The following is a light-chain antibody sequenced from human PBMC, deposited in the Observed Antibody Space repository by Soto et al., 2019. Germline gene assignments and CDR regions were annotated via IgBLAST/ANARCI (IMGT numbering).Light chain of an antibody. CDR3: LQPKTYSPT. CDR1: QDIRND. J-gene: IGKJ5*01. Sequence: DIQMTQSPSSLSASVGDRVTITCRASQDIRNDLCWYQQKPGKAPKRLIYAAFILQSGVPPRFSGNGSGTEFTLTISSLQAEDYAPYFCLQPKTYSPTFGQGTRLE. V-gene: IGKV1-17*01. CDR2: AAF.